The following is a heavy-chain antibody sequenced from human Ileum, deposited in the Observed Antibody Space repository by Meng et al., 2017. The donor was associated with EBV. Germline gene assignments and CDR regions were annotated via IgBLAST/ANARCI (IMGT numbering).Heavy chain of an antibody. J-gene: IGHJ5*02. D-gene: IGHD3-3*01. CDR2: IYSSGST. CDR3: ARDQDFWSGYRALDP. CDR1: AGSFRGYY. V-gene: IGHV4-59*01. Sequence: QVQLQESGPGLVQPSGXXXXXRTVSAGSFRGYYWSWIRQPPGKGLEWIGTIYSSGSTNYNPSLKSRVSMSVDASQNQFSLSLSSVTAADTAVYYCARDQDFWSGYRALDPWGQGTLVTVSS.